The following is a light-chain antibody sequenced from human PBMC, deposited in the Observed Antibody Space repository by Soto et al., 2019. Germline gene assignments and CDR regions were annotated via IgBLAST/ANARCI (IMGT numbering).Light chain of an antibody. V-gene: IGKV3-20*01. Sequence: EVVVTQSPAPLSLSPGERSTLSCMASQSIGSLYLAWYQHKVGQAPRLLMYGAFNRAAGIPVRFSGSGSETDFTLTISRLEPEDFAVYYCQHYDHSSWTVGQWTKV. J-gene: IGKJ1*01. CDR1: QSIGSLY. CDR2: GAF. CDR3: QHYDHSSWT.